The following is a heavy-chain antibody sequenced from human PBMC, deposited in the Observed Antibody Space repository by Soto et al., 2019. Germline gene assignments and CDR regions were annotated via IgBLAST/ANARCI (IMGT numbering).Heavy chain of an antibody. CDR3: ARGAYYGSGSYYKNYYYGMDV. J-gene: IGHJ6*02. D-gene: IGHD3-10*01. V-gene: IGHV3-30*04. CDR2: ISYDGSNK. Sequence: GGSLRLSCAASGFTFSSYAMHWVRQAPGKGLEWVAVISYDGSNKYYADSVKGRFTISRDNSKNTLYLQMNSLRAEDTAVYYCARGAYYGSGSYYKNYYYGMDVWGQGTTVTVSS. CDR1: GFTFSSYA.